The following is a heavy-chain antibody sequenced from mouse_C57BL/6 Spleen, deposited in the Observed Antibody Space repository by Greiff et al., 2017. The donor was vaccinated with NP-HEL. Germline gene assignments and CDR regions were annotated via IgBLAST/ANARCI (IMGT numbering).Heavy chain of an antibody. Sequence: VQLVESGPGLVAPSQSLSITCTVSGFSLTSYAISWVRQPPGKGLEWLGVIWTGGGTNYNSALKSRLSISKDNSKSQVFLKMNSLQTDDTARYYCARNPHYYGSSHFDYWGQGTTLTVSS. CDR1: GFSLTSYA. J-gene: IGHJ2*01. CDR2: IWTGGGT. CDR3: ARNPHYYGSSHFDY. V-gene: IGHV2-9-1*01. D-gene: IGHD1-1*01.